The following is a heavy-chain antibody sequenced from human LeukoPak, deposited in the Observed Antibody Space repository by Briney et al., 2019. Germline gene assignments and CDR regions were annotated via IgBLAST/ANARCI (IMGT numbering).Heavy chain of an antibody. D-gene: IGHD6-13*01. CDR3: ARVSQQLATDY. Sequence: PSETLSLTCAVYGGSFSGYYWSWIRQPPGKGLEWIGEINHSGSTNYNPSLKSRVTISVDTSKNQFSLKLSSVTAADTAVYYCARVSQQLATDYRGQGTLVTVSS. J-gene: IGHJ4*02. V-gene: IGHV4-34*01. CDR1: GGSFSGYY. CDR2: INHSGST.